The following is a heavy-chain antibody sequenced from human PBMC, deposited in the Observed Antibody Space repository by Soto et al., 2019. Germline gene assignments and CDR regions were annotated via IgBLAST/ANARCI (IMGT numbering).Heavy chain of an antibody. CDR3: GRVWVAATRHTGPEY. Sequence: WETLSLTCSFSVVSISSSDYYCAWIRQPPGKGLEWIGSIDCNGVTYSNPSLKGRVTISKDTSKNKFSLQVTSVTAADTAFYYCGRVWVAATRHTGPEYWGQGTHVTVS. J-gene: IGHJ4*02. CDR2: IDCNGVT. CDR1: VVSISSSDYY. V-gene: IGHV4-39*02. D-gene: IGHD2-15*01.